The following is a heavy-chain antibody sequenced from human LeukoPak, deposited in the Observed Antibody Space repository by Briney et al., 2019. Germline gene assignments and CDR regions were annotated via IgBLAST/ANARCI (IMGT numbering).Heavy chain of an antibody. CDR2: INPNSGGT. CDR3: ARETYYYDSSGYYYGY. CDR1: GYTFTGYY. J-gene: IGHJ4*02. Sequence: ASVKVSCKASGYTFTGYYMHWVRQAPGQGLEWMGWINPNSGGTNYAQKFQGRVTMTRDTSISTAYMELSRLRSDDTAVYYCARETYYYDSSGYYYGYWGQGTLVTVSS. D-gene: IGHD3-22*01. V-gene: IGHV1-2*02.